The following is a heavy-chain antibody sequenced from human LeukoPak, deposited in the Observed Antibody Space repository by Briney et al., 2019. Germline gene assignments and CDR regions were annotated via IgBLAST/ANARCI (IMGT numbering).Heavy chain of an antibody. CDR2: INPNSGGT. CDR3: ARGKGGYYRIWTHYFDY. Sequence: GASVKVSCKASGYTFTGYYMHWVRQAPGQGLEWMGWINPNSGGTNYAQKFQGWVTMTRDTSISTAYMELSRLRSDDTAVYYCARGKGGYYRIWTHYFDYWGQGTLVTVSS. D-gene: IGHD3-22*01. CDR1: GYTFTGYY. V-gene: IGHV1-2*04. J-gene: IGHJ4*02.